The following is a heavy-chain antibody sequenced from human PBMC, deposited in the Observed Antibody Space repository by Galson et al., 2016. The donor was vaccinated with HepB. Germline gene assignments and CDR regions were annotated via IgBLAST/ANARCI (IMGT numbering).Heavy chain of an antibody. Sequence: SLRLSCAASGFTFSSCAMSWVRQAPGKGLEWVTGISRKSGDMPYADSVKGRFTISRDNAKNSVYLQMNSVTTEDTALYYCAKEKDSFQVQTPPDAFDVWGQGTMVTVSS. V-gene: IGHV3-9*01. CDR1: GFTFSSCA. CDR2: ISRKSGDM. CDR3: AKEKDSFQVQTPPDAFDV. D-gene: IGHD3-10*01. J-gene: IGHJ3*01.